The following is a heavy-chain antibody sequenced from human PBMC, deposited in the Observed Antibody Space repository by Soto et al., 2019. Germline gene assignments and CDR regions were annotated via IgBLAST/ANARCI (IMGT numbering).Heavy chain of an antibody. V-gene: IGHV4-39*01. CDR1: GGSISSSSYY. CDR3: ARHVLYLQLWSIEYFDY. D-gene: IGHD5-18*01. J-gene: IGHJ4*02. CDR2: IYYSGST. Sequence: QLQLQESGPGLVKPSETLSLTCTVSGGSISSSSYYWGWIRQPPGKGLEWIGSIYYSGSTYYNPSLKSRVTISVDTSKNQFSLKLSSVTAADTAVYYCARHVLYLQLWSIEYFDYWGQGTLVTVSS.